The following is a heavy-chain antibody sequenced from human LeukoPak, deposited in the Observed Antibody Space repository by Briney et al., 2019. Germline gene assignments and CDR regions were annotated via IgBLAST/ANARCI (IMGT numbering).Heavy chain of an antibody. J-gene: IGHJ4*02. CDR1: GFTFSNYA. V-gene: IGHV3-23*01. CDR2: ISGGGAGST. CDR3: ARGLGYYDSSLLGTFDY. D-gene: IGHD3-22*01. Sequence: GGSLRLSCAASGFTFSNYAMSWVRQAPGKGLEWVSTISGGGAGSTYYADSVKGRFTISRDNSKNTLYLQMNSLRAEDTAVYYCARGLGYYDSSLLGTFDYWGQGTLVTVSS.